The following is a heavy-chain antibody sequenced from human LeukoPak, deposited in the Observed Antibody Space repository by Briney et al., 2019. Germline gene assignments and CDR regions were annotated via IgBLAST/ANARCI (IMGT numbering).Heavy chain of an antibody. V-gene: IGHV1-24*01. J-gene: IGHJ4*02. CDR1: GNSLSNLA. CDR3: ARDGYYYDGSDSWGRSLVLFPFDY. Sequence: ASVKVSCKVSGNSLSNLAMHWVRQAPGKGLEWMGGFDPEEGKTIYAQKFQGRVTMTEDTSTDTAYMELSSLRSEDTAVYYCARDGYYYDGSDSWGRSLVLFPFDYWGQGTLVTISS. D-gene: IGHD3-22*01. CDR2: FDPEEGKT.